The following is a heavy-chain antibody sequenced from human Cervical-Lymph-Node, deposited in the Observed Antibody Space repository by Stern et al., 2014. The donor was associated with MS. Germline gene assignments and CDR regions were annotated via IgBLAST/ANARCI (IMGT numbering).Heavy chain of an antibody. CDR3: ARGTARWLEDNWFDP. Sequence: EVQLVESGGGLVKPGGSLRLSCAASGFTFSSYSMNWVRQAPGKGLEWVSSISSSSSYIYYADSVKGRFTISRDNAKNSLYLQMNSLRAEDTAVYYCARGTARWLEDNWFDPWGQGTLVTVSS. J-gene: IGHJ5*02. V-gene: IGHV3-21*01. CDR1: GFTFSSYS. D-gene: IGHD6-19*01. CDR2: ISSSSSYI.